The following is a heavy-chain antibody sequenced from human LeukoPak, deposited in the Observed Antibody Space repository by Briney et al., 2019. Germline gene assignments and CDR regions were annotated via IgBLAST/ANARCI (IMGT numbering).Heavy chain of an antibody. CDR3: TRGNWFDP. J-gene: IGHJ5*02. CDR1: GGSISSYY. CDR2: IYYSGST. Sequence: SETLSLTCTVSGGSISSYYWSWIRQPPGKGLEWIGYIYYSGSTNYNPSLKSRVTMSVDTSKNQLSLKVTSVTAADTAVYYCTRGNWFDPWGQGTLVTVSS. V-gene: IGHV4-59*12.